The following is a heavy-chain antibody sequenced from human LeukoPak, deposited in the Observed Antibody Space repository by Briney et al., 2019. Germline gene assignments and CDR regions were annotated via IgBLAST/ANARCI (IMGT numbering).Heavy chain of an antibody. J-gene: IGHJ4*02. Sequence: SETLSLTCAVSGGSISSSNWWSWVRQPPGKGLEWIGEIYHSGSTSYNPSLKSRVTMSVDKSKNQFSLKLSSVTAADTAVYYCARLGGPPWVWYYFDYWGQGTLVTVSS. D-gene: IGHD3-16*01. CDR1: GGSISSSNW. CDR2: IYHSGST. V-gene: IGHV4-4*02. CDR3: ARLGGPPWVWYYFDY.